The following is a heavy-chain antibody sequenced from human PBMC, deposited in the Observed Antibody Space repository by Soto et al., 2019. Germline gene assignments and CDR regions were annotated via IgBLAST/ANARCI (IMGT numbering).Heavy chain of an antibody. Sequence: QVQLQESGPGLVKPSQTLSLTCTVSGGSISSTNYYWSWIRQHPGKGLEWIGHIYYSGITHYNPSRKSRVTISRDTSKNQFYLNLTSVTAADTAVYYCARGFSIGYLANWFDPWGQGTLVPVSS. V-gene: IGHV4-31*03. CDR1: GGSISSTNYY. CDR2: IYYSGIT. J-gene: IGHJ5*02. CDR3: ARGFSIGYLANWFDP. D-gene: IGHD3-22*01.